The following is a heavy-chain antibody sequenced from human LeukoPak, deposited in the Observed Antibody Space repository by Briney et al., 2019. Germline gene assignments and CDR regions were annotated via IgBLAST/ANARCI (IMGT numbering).Heavy chain of an antibody. J-gene: IGHJ4*02. V-gene: IGHV3-21*01. CDR3: AKGEIRSGEDCSSTSCRQGDGY. D-gene: IGHD2-2*01. CDR2: ISSSSSYI. Sequence: GGSLRLSCAASGFTFSSYSMNWVRQAPGKGLEWVSSISSSSSYIYYADSVKGRFTISRDNSKNTLYLQMNSLRAEDTAVYYCAKGEIRSGEDCSSTSCRQGDGYWGQGTLVTVSS. CDR1: GFTFSSYS.